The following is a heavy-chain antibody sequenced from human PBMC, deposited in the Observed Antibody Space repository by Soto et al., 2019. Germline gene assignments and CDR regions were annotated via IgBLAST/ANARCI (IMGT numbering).Heavy chain of an antibody. D-gene: IGHD3-10*01. CDR2: INPNSGGT. J-gene: IGHJ5*02. CDR3: ARTVHGSGSYYNANNWFDP. V-gene: IGHV1-2*02. CDR1: GYTFTGYY. Sequence: ASVKVSCKASGYTFTGYYMHWVRQAPGQGLEWMGWINPNSGGTNYAQKFQGRVTMTRDTSISTAYMELSRLRSDDTAVYYCARTVHGSGSYYNANNWFDPWRQGTLVTVSS.